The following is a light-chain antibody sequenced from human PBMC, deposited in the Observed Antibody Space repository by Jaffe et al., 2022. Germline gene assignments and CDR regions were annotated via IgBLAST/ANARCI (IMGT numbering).Light chain of an antibody. J-gene: IGLJ3*02. CDR3: QSYESTIRV. V-gene: IGLV6-57*01. CDR2: ENN. CDR1: SGSIASNF. Sequence: NFMLTQPHSVSESPGKTVTISCTRSSGSIASNFVQWYQQRPGSSPTTVMYENNQRPSGVPDRFSGSIDSSSNSASLTISGLKTEDEADYYCQSYESTIRVFGGGTKLTVL.